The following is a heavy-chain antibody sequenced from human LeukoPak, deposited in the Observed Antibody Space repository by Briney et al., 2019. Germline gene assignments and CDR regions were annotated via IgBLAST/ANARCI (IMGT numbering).Heavy chain of an antibody. CDR1: GVSISSGYW. Sequence: SETLSLTCAVSGVSISSGYWWSWVRQPPGKGLEWIGEVHNSGSTNCNPSLKSRVTISVDRSKNQFSLKLSSVTAADTAVYYCARVTTVTTFDYWGQGTLVTVSS. J-gene: IGHJ4*02. CDR3: ARVTTVTTFDY. V-gene: IGHV4-4*02. D-gene: IGHD4-17*01. CDR2: VHNSGST.